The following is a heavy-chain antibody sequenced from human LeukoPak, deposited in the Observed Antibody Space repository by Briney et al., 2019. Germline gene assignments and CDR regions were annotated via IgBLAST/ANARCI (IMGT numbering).Heavy chain of an antibody. CDR3: AKEGSSGSYFLWTVSAYFDY. CDR1: GFTFSSYG. D-gene: IGHD1-26*01. J-gene: IGHJ4*02. CDR2: ISYDGSNK. V-gene: IGHV3-30*18. Sequence: GRSLGLSCAASGFTFSSYGMHWVRQAPGKGLEWVAVISYDGSNKYYADSVKGRFTISRDNSKNTLYLQMNSLRAEDTAVYYCAKEGSSGSYFLWTVSAYFDYWGQGTLVTVSS.